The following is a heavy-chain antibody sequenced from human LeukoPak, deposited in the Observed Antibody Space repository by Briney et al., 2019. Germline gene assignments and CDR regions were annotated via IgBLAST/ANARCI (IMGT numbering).Heavy chain of an antibody. CDR1: GGSFSGYY. V-gene: IGHV4-34*01. J-gene: IGHJ5*02. CDR3: ARDRGPPRDNWFDP. D-gene: IGHD3-10*01. CDR2: INHSGST. Sequence: PSETLSLTCAVYGGSFSGYYWSWIRQPPGKGLEWIGEINHSGSTNYNPSLKSRVTMSVDTSKNQFSLKLSSVTAADTAVYYCARDRGPPRDNWFDPWGQGTLVTVSS.